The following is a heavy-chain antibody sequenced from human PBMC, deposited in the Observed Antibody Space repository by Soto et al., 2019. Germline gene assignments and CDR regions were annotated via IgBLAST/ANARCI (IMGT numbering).Heavy chain of an antibody. V-gene: IGHV3-30*18. CDR2: ISYDGSNK. J-gene: IGHJ6*04. D-gene: IGHD4-4*01. CDR1: GFTFSSYG. CDR3: AKGERRGGYSNFHYYYGMDV. Sequence: GGSLRLSCAASGFTFSSYGMHWVRQSPGKGLEWVAVISYDGSNKYYADSVKGRFTISRDNSKNTLYLQMNSLRAEDTAVYYCAKGERRGGYSNFHYYYGMDVWGKGTTVTVSS.